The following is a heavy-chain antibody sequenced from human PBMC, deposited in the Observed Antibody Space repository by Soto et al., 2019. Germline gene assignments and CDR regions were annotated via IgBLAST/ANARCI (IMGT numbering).Heavy chain of an antibody. V-gene: IGHV1-69*12. CDR1: GGTFSSYA. J-gene: IGHJ4*02. Sequence: QVQLVQSGAEVKKPGSSVKVSCKASGGTFSSYAISWVRQAPGQGLEWMGGIIPIFVTANYAQKLQGRVKITADESTSTAYIELSSLRSEDTAVYYCARDRREAASKVGLFDYWGQGTLVTVSS. D-gene: IGHD6-13*01. CDR3: ARDRREAASKVGLFDY. CDR2: IIPIFVTA.